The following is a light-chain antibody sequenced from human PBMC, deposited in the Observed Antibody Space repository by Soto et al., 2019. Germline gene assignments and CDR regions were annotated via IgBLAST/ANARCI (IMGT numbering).Light chain of an antibody. CDR3: QQHNSYPLT. V-gene: IGKV1-9*01. CDR2: VTS. CDR1: QGVSSY. Sequence: IQLTQSPSSLSASVGDRVTITCRASQGVSSYLAWYQQKPGKAPNLLIYVTSTLQSGVPSRFSGSGSGTDFTLTISSLQPEDFATYYCQQHNSYPLTFGGGTKVENK. J-gene: IGKJ4*01.